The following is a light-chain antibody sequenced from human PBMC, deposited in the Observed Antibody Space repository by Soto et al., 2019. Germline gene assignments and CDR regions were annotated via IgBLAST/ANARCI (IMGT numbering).Light chain of an antibody. V-gene: IGLV2-14*03. J-gene: IGLJ3*02. Sequence: QSALTQPASVSGSPGQSITISCTGASSDVDDYKYVSWYQQHPGKAPKLMIYDVTNRPSGVSNRFSGSKSGNTASLTISGLQTEDEADYYCNSYRNSDSLVVFGGGTKLTVI. CDR3: NSYRNSDSLVV. CDR1: SSDVDDYKY. CDR2: DVT.